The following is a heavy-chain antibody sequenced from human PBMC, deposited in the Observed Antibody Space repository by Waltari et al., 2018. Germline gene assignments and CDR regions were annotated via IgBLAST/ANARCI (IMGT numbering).Heavy chain of an antibody. CDR1: GGSISRPY. V-gene: IGHV4-59*11. CDR3: ASSDDRGYSYATPL. Sequence: QVQLQESGPGLVKPSETLSLTCTVSGGSISRPYWSWIRQPPGKGLEWIGNIHESGTTKFNPSLRSRVIISADTSKKQFSLRMTAVTAADTAVYYCASSDDRGYSYATPLWGQGILVSVS. CDR2: IHESGTT. J-gene: IGHJ1*01. D-gene: IGHD5-18*01.